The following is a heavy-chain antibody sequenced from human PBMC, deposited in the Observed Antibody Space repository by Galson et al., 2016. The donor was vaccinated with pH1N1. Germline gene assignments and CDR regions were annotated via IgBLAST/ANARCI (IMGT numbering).Heavy chain of an antibody. CDR1: GFLFSGYT. D-gene: IGHD2-21*01. Sequence: SLRLSCAASGFLFSGYTMNWIRQAPGKGPEWVSSISSTGRNIYSADSLKGRFTISRDNAKNSPYLQISNLRVEDTAVYYCAREPYFPPYFANWGQGTLVTVSA. CDR3: AREPYFPPYFAN. V-gene: IGHV3-21*01. J-gene: IGHJ4*02. CDR2: ISSTGRNI.